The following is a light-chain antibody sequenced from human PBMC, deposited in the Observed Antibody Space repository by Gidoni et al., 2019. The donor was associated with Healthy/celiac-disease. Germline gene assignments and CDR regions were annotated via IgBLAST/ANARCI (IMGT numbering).Light chain of an antibody. J-gene: IGKJ1*01. Sequence: DIQMTQSPSSLSASVGDRVTITCRASQGISNYLAWYQQKPGKVPKLLLYAASTLQSGVPSRFRGSGSGTDFTLTISSLQPEDVATYYCQKYNSAPQTFGQXTKVEIK. CDR1: QGISNY. CDR2: AAS. CDR3: QKYNSAPQT. V-gene: IGKV1-27*01.